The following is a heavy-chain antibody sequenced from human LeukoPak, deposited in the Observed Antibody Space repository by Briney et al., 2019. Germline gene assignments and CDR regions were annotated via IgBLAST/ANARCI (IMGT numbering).Heavy chain of an antibody. CDR1: GFTFSAYG. Sequence: GASVKVSCKTSGFTFSAYGIAWVRQAPGHGPDWMGWISNHNGNTRYAQKFQDRITVTTETSTGIASMELRSLKPDDTGIYYCTRGVALATVYYFDFWGRGTQVTVAS. V-gene: IGHV1-18*04. D-gene: IGHD3-10*01. CDR3: TRGVALATVYYFDF. J-gene: IGHJ4*02. CDR2: ISNHNGNT.